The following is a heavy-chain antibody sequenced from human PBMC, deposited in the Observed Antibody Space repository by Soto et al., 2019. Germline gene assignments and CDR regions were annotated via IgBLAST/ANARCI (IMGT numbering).Heavy chain of an antibody. CDR2: INDRGSI. CDR1: GGSFSGYY. V-gene: IGHV4-34*01. D-gene: IGHD3-9*01. J-gene: IGHJ2*01. Sequence: QVQLQQWGAGPLRPLETLSLTCGVSGGSFSGYYWAWIRQSPGKGLEWIGEINDRGSINYNPSLKSRVSISVDTSKNHYTLNLRSGTAADPAVYSCARESPDIFTGPPWVGYFDRWGRGTLVTVSS. CDR3: ARESPDIFTGPPWVGYFDR.